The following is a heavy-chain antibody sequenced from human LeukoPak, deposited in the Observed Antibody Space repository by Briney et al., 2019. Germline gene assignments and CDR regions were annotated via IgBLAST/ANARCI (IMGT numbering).Heavy chain of an antibody. Sequence: GGSLRLSCAASGFTFSSYAMHWVRQAPGKGLEYVSAISSNGGSTYYADSVKGRFTISRDNSKNTLYLRMGSLRAEDMAVYYCARGGRYIYASYYGMDVWGQGTTVTVSS. D-gene: IGHD5-18*01. V-gene: IGHV3-64*02. CDR3: ARGGRYIYASYYGMDV. CDR1: GFTFSSYA. CDR2: ISSNGGST. J-gene: IGHJ6*02.